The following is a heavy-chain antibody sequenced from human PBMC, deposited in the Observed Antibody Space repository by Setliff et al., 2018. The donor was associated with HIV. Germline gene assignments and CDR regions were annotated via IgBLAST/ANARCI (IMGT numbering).Heavy chain of an antibody. D-gene: IGHD3-3*01. CDR1: GGSLNGYY. CDR3: TTTLRTRNFWSGYSVLSDY. Sequence: ETLSLTCAVYGGSLNGYYWNWIRQAPGKGLEWIGRIKSISDGATTDYAAPVEGRFAISRDDSNNTLYLQMNSLKTEDTAVYYCTTTLRTRNFWSGYSVLSDYWGQGTLVTVSS. J-gene: IGHJ4*01. V-gene: IGHV3-15*07. CDR2: IKSISDGATT.